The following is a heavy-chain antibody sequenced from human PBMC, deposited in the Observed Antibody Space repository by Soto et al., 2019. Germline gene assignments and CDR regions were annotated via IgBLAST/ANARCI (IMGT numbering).Heavy chain of an antibody. CDR3: ARGSVDTVGSSGCYEC. J-gene: IGHJ4*02. Sequence: LSLTCAVYGGSFRGHYWSWIRQPPGKGLEWIGEINHSGGTSYNPSLKSRVTISVDTSKSQFSLKLTSVTAADRAVYYCARGSVDTVGSSGCYECCGQGPTVTVSS. CDR2: INHSGGT. CDR1: GGSFRGHY. V-gene: IGHV4-34*01. D-gene: IGHD3-22*01.